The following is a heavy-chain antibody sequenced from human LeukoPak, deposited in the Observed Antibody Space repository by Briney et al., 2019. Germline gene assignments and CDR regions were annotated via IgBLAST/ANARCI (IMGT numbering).Heavy chain of an antibody. J-gene: IGHJ4*02. CDR1: GFTLRSIY. Sequence: IQPGGALRLSCAAPGFTLRSIYKTWVRQAPGKGLGWVSSFYSGGSSYYADSVKGRFIISRDSSTDTLYLQMNSLRVEDTAVYFCARDRGYGYGFFDYWGQGTLVTVSS. CDR2: FYSGGSS. V-gene: IGHV3-53*01. CDR3: ARDRGYGYGFFDY. D-gene: IGHD5-18*01.